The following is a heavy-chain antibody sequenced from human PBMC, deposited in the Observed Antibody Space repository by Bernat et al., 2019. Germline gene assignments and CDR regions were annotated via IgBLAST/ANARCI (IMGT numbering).Heavy chain of an antibody. D-gene: IGHD3-9*01. V-gene: IGHV3-21*01. CDR2: ISSSSSYI. CDR1: GFTFSSYS. J-gene: IGHJ4*02. CDR3: ARGLHDILTGYQPYYFDY. Sequence: EVQLVESGGGLVKPGGSLRLSCAASGFTFSSYSMNWVRQAPGKGLEWVSSISSSSSYIYYADSVKGRFTISRDNAKNSLYLQMNSLRAEDTAVYYCARGLHDILTGYQPYYFDYWGQGTLVTVSS.